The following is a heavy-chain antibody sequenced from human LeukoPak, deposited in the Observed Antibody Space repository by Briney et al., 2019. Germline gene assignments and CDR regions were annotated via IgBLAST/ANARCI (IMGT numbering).Heavy chain of an antibody. V-gene: IGHV3-23*01. J-gene: IGHJ4*02. Sequence: GGSLRLSCAASGFTFSDYAMHWVRQAPGKGLEWVSSINGDGGSTYYADSVKGRFTISRDNSKNTLYLQMNSLRAEDTAVYYCAKVGGYTNYWGQGTLVTVSS. D-gene: IGHD5-12*01. CDR2: INGDGGST. CDR1: GFTFSDYA. CDR3: AKVGGYTNY.